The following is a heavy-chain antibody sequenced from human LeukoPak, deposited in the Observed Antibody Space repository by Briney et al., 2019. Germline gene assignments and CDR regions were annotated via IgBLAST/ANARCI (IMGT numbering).Heavy chain of an antibody. CDR3: ARGVRFPVYMDV. J-gene: IGHJ6*03. CDR2: LYTIGGT. D-gene: IGHD3-10*01. V-gene: IGHV4-61*02. Sequence: SETLSLTCTVSGDSFSSDKYYWSWIRQSAGKGLEWIGRLYTIGGTNYNPSLKSRLSISQDTSKNQFSLSLESVTAADTAVYFCARGVRFPVYMDVWGEGIMVAVSS. CDR1: GDSFSSDKYY.